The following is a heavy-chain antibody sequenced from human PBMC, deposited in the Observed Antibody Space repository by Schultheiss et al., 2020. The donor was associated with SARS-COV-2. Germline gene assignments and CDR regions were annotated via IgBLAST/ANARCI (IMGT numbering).Heavy chain of an antibody. CDR3: AREGVVHFDY. J-gene: IGHJ4*02. D-gene: IGHD3-3*01. Sequence: GESLKISCAASGFTFSSYGMHWVRQASGKGLEWVAVISYDGTTKYYADSVKGRFTISRDNSKNTLYLQMNSLRAEDTAVYYCAREGVVHFDYWGQGTLVTVSS. V-gene: IGHV3-30*12. CDR1: GFTFSSYG. CDR2: ISYDGTTK.